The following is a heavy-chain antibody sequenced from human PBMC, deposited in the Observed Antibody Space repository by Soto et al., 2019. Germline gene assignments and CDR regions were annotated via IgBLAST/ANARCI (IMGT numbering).Heavy chain of an antibody. CDR3: AEGIYNPRPPYYGMDV. CDR2: IIPIFGTA. D-gene: IGHD1-1*01. V-gene: IGHV1-69*06. Sequence: SVKVSCKASGCTFSSYAISWVRQAPGQGLEWMGGIIPIFGTANYAQKFQGRVTITADKSTSTAYMELSSLRSEDTAVYYCAEGIYNPRPPYYGMDVWGQATTVTVSS. J-gene: IGHJ6*02. CDR1: GCTFSSYA.